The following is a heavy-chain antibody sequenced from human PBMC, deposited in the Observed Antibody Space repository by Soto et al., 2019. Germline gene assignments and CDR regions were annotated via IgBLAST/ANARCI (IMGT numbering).Heavy chain of an antibody. CDR1: GASIRSGGLF. CDR2: INYNGNT. J-gene: IGHJ4*02. CDR3: ARDRVASAGSDY. Sequence: SETLSLTCAVSGASIRSGGLFWSWIRQRPGKGLEWIGYINYNGNTYSNPSFRSRVTVSVDTSKNQFSLNLTSVTDADTAIYYCARDRVASAGSDYWGQGTLVTVSS. D-gene: IGHD6-13*01. V-gene: IGHV4-31*11.